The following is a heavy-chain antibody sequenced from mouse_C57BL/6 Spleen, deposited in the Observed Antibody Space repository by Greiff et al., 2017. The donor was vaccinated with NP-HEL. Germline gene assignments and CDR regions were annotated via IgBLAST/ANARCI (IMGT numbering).Heavy chain of an antibody. J-gene: IGHJ2*01. CDR3: ARSDYGGYYFDY. CDR1: GYTFTSYW. V-gene: IGHV1-69*01. D-gene: IGHD1-1*01. CDR2: IDPSDSYT. Sequence: QVQLQQPGAELVMPGASVKLSCKASGYTFTSYWMHWVKQRPGQGLEWIGEIDPSDSYTNYNQKFKGKSTLTVDKSSSTAYMQLSSLTSEDSAFYYCARSDYGGYYFDYWGQGTTLTVSS.